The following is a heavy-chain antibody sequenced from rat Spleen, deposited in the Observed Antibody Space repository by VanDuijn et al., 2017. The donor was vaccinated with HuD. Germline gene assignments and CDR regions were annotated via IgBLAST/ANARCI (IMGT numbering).Heavy chain of an antibody. D-gene: IGHD1-4*01. V-gene: IGHV5-25*01. CDR2: ITHTGGTT. J-gene: IGHJ2*01. CDR3: ARPNYPGFNYFDY. Sequence: EVQLVESDGGLVQPGRSLKLSCAASGFTFSDYFMAWIRQAPGKGLEWIASITHTGGTTYYPDSVKGRFTISRDNAKTTLYLQMDSLRSEDTATYYCARPNYPGFNYFDYWGQGVMVTVSS. CDR1: GFTFSDYF.